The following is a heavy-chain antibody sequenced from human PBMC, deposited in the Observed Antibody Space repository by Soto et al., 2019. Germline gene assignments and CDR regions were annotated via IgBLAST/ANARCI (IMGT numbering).Heavy chain of an antibody. V-gene: IGHV1-3*01. CDR2: INAGNGNT. J-gene: IGHJ4*02. CDR1: GYTFTSYA. D-gene: IGHD3-10*01. CDR3: ARAYDVWFGELYLTNFDY. Sequence: ASVKVSCKASGYTFTSYAMHWVRQAPGQRLEWMGWINAGNGNTKYSQKFQGRVTITRDTSASTAYMELSSLRSEDTAVYYCARAYDVWFGELYLTNFDYWGQGTLVTVSS.